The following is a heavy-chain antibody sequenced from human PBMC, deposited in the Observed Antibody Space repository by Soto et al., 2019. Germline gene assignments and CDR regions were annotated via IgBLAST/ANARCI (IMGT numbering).Heavy chain of an antibody. CDR1: GGSISSYY. D-gene: IGHD2-15*01. CDR2: IYYSGST. V-gene: IGHV4-59*01. J-gene: IGHJ4*02. CDR3: ARGTVTATSYYFDY. Sequence: QVQLQESGPGLVKPSETLSLTCTVSGGSISSYYWSWIRQPPGKGLEWIGYIYYSGSTNYNPSLKSRVTLSVDTSKNQFSLKLSSVTAADTAVYYCARGTVTATSYYFDYWGQGPLVTVSS.